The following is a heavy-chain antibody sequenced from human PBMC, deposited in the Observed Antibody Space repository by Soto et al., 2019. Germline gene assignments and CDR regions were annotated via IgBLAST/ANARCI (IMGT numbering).Heavy chain of an antibody. V-gene: IGHV3-49*03. CDR2: IRSKAYGGTT. J-gene: IGHJ4*02. D-gene: IGHD3-3*01. CDR1: GFTFGDYA. Sequence: EVQLVESGGGLVQPGRSLRLSCTASGFTFGDYAMSWFRQAPGKGLEWVGFIRSKAYGGTTEYAASVKGRFTISRDDSKSIAYLQMNNLKTEDTAVYYCTRVGDFWSGSEDLDYWGQGTLVTVSS. CDR3: TRVGDFWSGSEDLDY.